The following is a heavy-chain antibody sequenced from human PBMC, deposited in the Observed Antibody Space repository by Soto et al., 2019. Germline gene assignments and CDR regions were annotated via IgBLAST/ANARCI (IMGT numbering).Heavy chain of an antibody. CDR3: ARDLTPNVVVVAATSGGSGY. D-gene: IGHD2-15*01. J-gene: IGHJ4*02. CDR2: INPSGGST. CDR1: GGTFSSYT. Sequence: ASVKVSCKASGGTFSSYTISWVRQAPGQGLEWMGIINPSGGSTSYAQKFQGRVTMTRDTSTSTVYMELSSLRSEDTAVYYCARDLTPNVVVVAATSGGSGYWGQGTLVTGSS. V-gene: IGHV1-46*03.